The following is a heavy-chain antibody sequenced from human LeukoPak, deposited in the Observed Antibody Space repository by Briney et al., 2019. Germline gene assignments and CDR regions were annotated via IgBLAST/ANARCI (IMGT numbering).Heavy chain of an antibody. CDR1: GFTFSSYS. CDR3: ARAYGDYVPTYFDY. J-gene: IGHJ4*02. D-gene: IGHD4-17*01. CDR2: ISSSSSTI. Sequence: GGSLRLSCAASGFTFSSYSLNWVRQAPGEGLEWISYISSSSSTIYSADSVKGRFTISRDNAKNSLYLQMNSLRAEDTAVYYCARAYGDYVPTYFDYWGQGTLVTVSS. V-gene: IGHV3-48*01.